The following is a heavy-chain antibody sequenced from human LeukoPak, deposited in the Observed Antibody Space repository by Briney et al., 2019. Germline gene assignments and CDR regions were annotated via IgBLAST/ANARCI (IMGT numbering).Heavy chain of an antibody. D-gene: IGHD2-15*01. Sequence: GGSLRLSCAASGFTFSSYAMYWVRQGPGKGLEYVSAISSNGGSTYYANSVKGRFTISRDNSKNTLYLQMGNLRAEDMAVYYCARGGGNYKFDYWGQGTLVTVSS. CDR2: ISSNGGST. CDR3: ARGGGNYKFDY. J-gene: IGHJ4*02. V-gene: IGHV3-64*01. CDR1: GFTFSSYA.